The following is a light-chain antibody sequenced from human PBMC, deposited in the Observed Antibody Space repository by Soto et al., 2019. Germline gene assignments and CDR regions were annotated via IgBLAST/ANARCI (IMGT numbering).Light chain of an antibody. CDR2: GAS. Sequence: EIVMTQSPDTLSVSPGEGVTLSCRASQSVSSDLAWYQQKPGQSPRLLMYGASTRAIDIPARFSGGGSGTEFTLTISSLQSADVAIYYCQQYHDWPPITFGPGTKVEIK. V-gene: IGKV3-15*01. CDR1: QSVSSD. J-gene: IGKJ3*01. CDR3: QQYHDWPPIT.